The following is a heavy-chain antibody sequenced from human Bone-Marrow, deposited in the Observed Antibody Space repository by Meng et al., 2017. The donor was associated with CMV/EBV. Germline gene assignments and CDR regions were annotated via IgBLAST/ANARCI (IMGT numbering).Heavy chain of an antibody. CDR1: SINSSNW. J-gene: IGHJ4*02. Sequence: SINSSNWWIWVRQPPGKGLEWIGEISHSGTTNYNPSLKSRLIISIDKSKNQFSLNLSFVTAADTATYYCARERAVKTPVGRSSYFDYWGQGTLVTVSS. D-gene: IGHD6-13*01. V-gene: IGHV4-4*02. CDR2: ISHSGTT. CDR3: ARERAVKTPVGRSSYFDY.